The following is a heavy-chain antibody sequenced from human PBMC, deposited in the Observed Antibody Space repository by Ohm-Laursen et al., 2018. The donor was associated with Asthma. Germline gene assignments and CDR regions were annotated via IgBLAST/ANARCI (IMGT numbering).Heavy chain of an antibody. V-gene: IGHV3-30*04. J-gene: IGHJ6*02. CDR2: ISYDGSNK. Sequence: SLRLSCSASGFTFRSYAMHWVRQAPGKGLEWVAVISYDGSNKYYADSVRGRFTISRDNSKNTLYLQMNSLRGEDTAVYYCARDSVYQPVDFYYGMDVWGQGTTVTVS. CDR1: GFTFRSYA. CDR3: ARDSVYQPVDFYYGMDV. D-gene: IGHD2-2*01.